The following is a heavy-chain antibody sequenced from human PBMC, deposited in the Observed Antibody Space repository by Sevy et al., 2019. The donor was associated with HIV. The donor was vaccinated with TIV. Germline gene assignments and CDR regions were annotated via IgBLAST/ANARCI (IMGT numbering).Heavy chain of an antibody. CDR3: ARVAVEYCTNDCYHRFDH. CDR1: GFTFPIYS. CDR2: ISYDGNYK. J-gene: IGHJ4*02. V-gene: IGHV3-30*04. D-gene: IGHD2-8*01. Sequence: GGSLRLSCVASGFTFPIYSVLWVRQAPGKGLEWLTLISYDGNYKYYADYVKGRFTISRDNSNNILYLQMSSLRVEDTALYFCARVAVEYCTNDCYHRFDHWGLGTLVTVSS.